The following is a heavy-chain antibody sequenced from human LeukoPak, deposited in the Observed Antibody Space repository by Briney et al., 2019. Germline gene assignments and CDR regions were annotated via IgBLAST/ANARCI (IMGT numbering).Heavy chain of an antibody. Sequence: SETLSLTCAVSGVPFSNYYWSWVRQSPTKGLEWIGEINHSGYTNYNLSLKSRVTISIDTSKNQFPLMLTSVTAADTAVYYCTRAVAGHPDWGQGTLVTVSS. J-gene: IGHJ4*02. D-gene: IGHD6-19*01. V-gene: IGHV4-34*01. CDR2: INHSGYT. CDR3: TRAVAGHPD. CDR1: GVPFSNYY.